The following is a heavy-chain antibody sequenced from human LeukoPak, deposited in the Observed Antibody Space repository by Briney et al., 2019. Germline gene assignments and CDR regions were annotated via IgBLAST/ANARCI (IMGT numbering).Heavy chain of an antibody. Sequence: PSETLSLTCTVSGGSISDYYWNWMRQPPGKGLEWIGYIYCSGRTNYNPSLKSRVSISVDTSKNQFSLKLSSVTAADTAVYYCARDFRGSVDAFDIWGQGTMVAVSS. CDR1: GGSISDYY. CDR2: IYCSGRT. V-gene: IGHV4-59*01. J-gene: IGHJ3*02. CDR3: ARDFRGSVDAFDI.